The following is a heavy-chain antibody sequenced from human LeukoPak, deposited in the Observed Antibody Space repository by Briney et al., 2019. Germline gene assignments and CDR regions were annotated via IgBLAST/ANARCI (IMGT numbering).Heavy chain of an antibody. CDR3: ARQLWDQTRGYSFDY. CDR1: GYTFTTYW. Sequence: GESLKISCKASGYTFTTYWIAWVRQMPGKGLEWMGIIYPGDSDTKYSPSFQGQVIISADKSINTAYLQWSSLRASDTAIYYCARQLWDQTRGYSFDYWGQGTLVTVSS. CDR2: IYPGDSDT. D-gene: IGHD1-26*01. J-gene: IGHJ4*02. V-gene: IGHV5-51*01.